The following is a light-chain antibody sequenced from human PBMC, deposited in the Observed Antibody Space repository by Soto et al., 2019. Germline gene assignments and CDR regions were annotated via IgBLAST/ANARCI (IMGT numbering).Light chain of an antibody. Sequence: DIQMTQSPSTLSASVGDRVTITCRASQSISSWLAWYQQKPGKAPKLLIYKASSFESGVPSRFSGSGSGTEFTLTISSLQPDDFATYYFQQYNSYTYTFGQGTKLEIK. V-gene: IGKV1-5*03. CDR3: QQYNSYTYT. J-gene: IGKJ2*01. CDR2: KAS. CDR1: QSISSW.